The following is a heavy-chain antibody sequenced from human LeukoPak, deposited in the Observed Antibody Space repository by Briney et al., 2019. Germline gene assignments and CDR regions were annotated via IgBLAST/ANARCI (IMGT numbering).Heavy chain of an antibody. D-gene: IGHD4-17*01. CDR3: AVLQDYGDLFDY. CDR1: GFTYRAYW. V-gene: IGHV3-48*04. Sequence: PGGSLRLSCVASGFTYRAYWMSWVRQAPGKGLEWVSYISSSSSTIYYADSVKGRFTISRDNAKNSLYLQMNSLRAEDTAVYYCAVLQDYGDLFDYWGQGTLVTVSS. CDR2: ISSSSSTI. J-gene: IGHJ4*02.